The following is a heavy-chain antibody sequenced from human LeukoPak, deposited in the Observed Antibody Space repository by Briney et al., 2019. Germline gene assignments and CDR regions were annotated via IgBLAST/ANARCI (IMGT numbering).Heavy chain of an antibody. CDR1: GFTFSSYA. Sequence: GGSLRLSCAASGFTFSSYAMSWVRQAPGKGPEWVSAISGSGGSTYYADSVKGRFTISRDNSKNTLYLQMNSLRAEDTAVYYCAKGLGDTAMVKEVYWGQGTLVTVSS. V-gene: IGHV3-23*01. CDR3: AKGLGDTAMVKEVY. D-gene: IGHD5-18*01. J-gene: IGHJ4*02. CDR2: ISGSGGST.